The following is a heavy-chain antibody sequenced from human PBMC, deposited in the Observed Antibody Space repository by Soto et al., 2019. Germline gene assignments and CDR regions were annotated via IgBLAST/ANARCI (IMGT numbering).Heavy chain of an antibody. CDR3: ARDSTGWNSYFAY. CDR1: GFTFSDYY. J-gene: IGHJ4*02. V-gene: IGHV3-11*05. D-gene: IGHD6-19*01. CDR2: ISSSSSYT. Sequence: QVQLVESGGGLVKPGGSLRLSCAASGFTFSDYYMSWIRQASGKGLEWVSYISSSSSYTNYADSVKGRFTISRDNAKNSLYLQMNSLRAEDTAVYYCARDSTGWNSYFAYWGQGTLVTVSS.